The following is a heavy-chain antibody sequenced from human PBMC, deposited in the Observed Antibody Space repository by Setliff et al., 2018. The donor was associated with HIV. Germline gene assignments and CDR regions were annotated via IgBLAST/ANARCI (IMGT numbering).Heavy chain of an antibody. CDR3: ARDGWELDRGRADYFDY. D-gene: IGHD3-10*01. J-gene: IGHJ4*02. CDR2: INAGNGNT. CDR1: GYTFTSYA. Sequence: GASVKVSCKASGYTFTSYAMHWVRQAPGQRLEWMGWINAGNGNTKYSQKFQGRVTITRDTSASTAYMELCSLRSEDTAVYYCARDGWELDRGRADYFDYWGQGALVTVSS. V-gene: IGHV1-3*01.